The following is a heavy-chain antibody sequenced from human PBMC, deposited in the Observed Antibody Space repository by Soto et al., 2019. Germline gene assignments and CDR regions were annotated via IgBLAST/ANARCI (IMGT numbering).Heavy chain of an antibody. CDR2: IYYSGST. D-gene: IGHD2-15*01. CDR3: ARDRVYCSGGSCYSHYYYGMDV. Sequence: SECLSLTCTVSGRSISSGDYYWSWIRQPPGKGLEWIGYIYYSGSTYYNPSLKSRVTISVDTSKNQFSLKLSSVTAADTAVYYCARDRVYCSGGSCYSHYYYGMDVWGQGTTVT. J-gene: IGHJ6*02. CDR1: GRSISSGDYY. V-gene: IGHV4-30-4*01.